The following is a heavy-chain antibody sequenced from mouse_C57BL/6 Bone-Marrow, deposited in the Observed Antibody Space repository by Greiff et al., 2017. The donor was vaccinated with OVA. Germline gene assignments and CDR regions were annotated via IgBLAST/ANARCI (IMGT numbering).Heavy chain of an antibody. V-gene: IGHV1-15*01. Sequence: VQLVESGAELVRPGASVTLSCKASGYTFTDYEMHWVKQTPVHGLEWIGAIDPETGGTAYNQTFKGKAILTADKSYSTAYMERRSLTSEDSAVYYCTRGYSNYYAMDYWGQGTSGTVSS. CDR2: IDPETGGT. CDR1: GYTFTDYE. D-gene: IGHD2-5*01. CDR3: TRGYSNYYAMDY. J-gene: IGHJ4*01.